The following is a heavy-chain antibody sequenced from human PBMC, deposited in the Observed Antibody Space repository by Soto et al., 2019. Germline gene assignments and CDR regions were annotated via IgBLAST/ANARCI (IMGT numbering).Heavy chain of an antibody. CDR1: GGSISDDSY. D-gene: IGHD2-2*01. Sequence: SETLSLTCTVPGGSISDDSYWSWVRQTPGKGLEWIGYIYHTGNTYYNPSLRSRVSISVDKSKSQFSLKLISVTAADTAVYFCARDEYQLLSSVSWFDSWGQGTLVTVSS. CDR3: ARDEYQLLSSVSWFDS. CDR2: IYHTGNT. J-gene: IGHJ5*01. V-gene: IGHV4-30-4*01.